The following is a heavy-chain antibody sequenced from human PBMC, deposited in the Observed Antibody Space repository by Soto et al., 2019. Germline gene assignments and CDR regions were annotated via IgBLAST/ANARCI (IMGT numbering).Heavy chain of an antibody. D-gene: IGHD2-15*01. CDR2: ISAYNGNT. J-gene: IGHJ3*02. CDR1: GYTFTSYG. CDR3: ARYCSGGSCHWSGDAFDI. V-gene: IGHV1-18*01. Sequence: ASVKVSCKASGYTFTSYGISWVRQAPGQGLEWMGWISAYNGNTNYAQKLQGRVTMTTDTSTSTAYMELRSLRSDDTAVYYCARYCSGGSCHWSGDAFDIWGQGTMVTVSS.